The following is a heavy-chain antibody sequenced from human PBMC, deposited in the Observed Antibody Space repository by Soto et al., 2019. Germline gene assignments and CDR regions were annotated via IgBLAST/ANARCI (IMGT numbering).Heavy chain of an antibody. D-gene: IGHD3-3*01. V-gene: IGHV5-51*01. CDR3: ARARVSTPRLEDPFDI. J-gene: IGHJ3*02. Sequence: GESLKISCKGSGYSFTTYWLAWVRQMPGKGLEYMGIIFPGDSDTRYSPSFQGQVTISADKSISTAYLQWTSLKASDTAIYYCARARVSTPRLEDPFDIWGQGTMVTVSS. CDR2: IFPGDSDT. CDR1: GYSFTTYW.